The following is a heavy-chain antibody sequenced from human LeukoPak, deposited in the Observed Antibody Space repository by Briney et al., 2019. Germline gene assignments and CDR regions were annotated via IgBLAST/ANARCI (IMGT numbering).Heavy chain of an antibody. J-gene: IGHJ4*02. CDR3: ARDRVVDASTYYFDY. Sequence: ASVKVSCKASGYTFTSYYMRWVRQAPGQGLEWMGIINPSGGSTRYAQKFQGRVTMTRDMSTSTVYMELSSLRSEDTAVYYCARDRVVDASTYYFDYWGQGTLVTVSS. CDR2: INPSGGST. V-gene: IGHV1-46*01. D-gene: IGHD2-15*01. CDR1: GYTFTSYY.